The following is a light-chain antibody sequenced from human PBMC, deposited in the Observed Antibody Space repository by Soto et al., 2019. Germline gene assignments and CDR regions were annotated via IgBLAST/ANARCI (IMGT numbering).Light chain of an antibody. J-gene: IGLJ3*02. CDR2: GVT. Sequence: QSALTQPASMSGSPGQSITISCTGTSGDVGFYDFVSWYQQHPGKVPRLIIYGVTKRPSGVSHRFSGSKSGNTASLTISGLQVEDEADYSCASYTGSSTYVFAGGTKLTVL. CDR3: ASYTGSSTYV. V-gene: IGLV2-14*03. CDR1: SGDVGFYDF.